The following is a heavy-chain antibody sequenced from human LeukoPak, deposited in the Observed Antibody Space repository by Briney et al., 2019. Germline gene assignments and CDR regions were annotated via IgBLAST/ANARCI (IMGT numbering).Heavy chain of an antibody. CDR1: GFTFSSHW. CDR3: ARGPNGYHNT. D-gene: IGHD5-24*01. Sequence: GGSLRLSCAASGFTFSSHWMHWVRQVPGKGLVWVSRINGDGSRISYADSVKGRFTISRDNAKNSLYLQMNSLRAEDTAVYYCARGPNGYHNTGGQGTLVTVSS. V-gene: IGHV3-74*01. CDR2: INGDGSRI. J-gene: IGHJ4*02.